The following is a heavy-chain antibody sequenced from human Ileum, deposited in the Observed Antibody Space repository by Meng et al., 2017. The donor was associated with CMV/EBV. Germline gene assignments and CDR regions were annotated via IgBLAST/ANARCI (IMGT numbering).Heavy chain of an antibody. V-gene: IGHV3-23*03. CDR3: AKGWGSTSCYTTH. J-gene: IGHJ4*02. CDR2: IYSGGSST. D-gene: IGHD2-2*01. CDR1: GFSISSYA. Sequence: AASGFSISSYAMSWVRQAPGKGLEWVSVIYSGGSSTNYADSVKGRFTISRDNSKNTLYLQMNSLRAEDTAVYYCAKGWGSTSCYTTHWGQGTLVTVSS.